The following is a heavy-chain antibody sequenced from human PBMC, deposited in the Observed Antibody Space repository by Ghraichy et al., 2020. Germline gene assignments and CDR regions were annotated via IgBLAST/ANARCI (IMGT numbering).Heavy chain of an antibody. Sequence: SETLSLTCAVYGGSFSGYYWSWIRQPPGKGLEWIGEINHSGSTNYNPSLKSRVTISVDTSKNQFSLKLSSVTAADTAVYYCARGRYDFWSGTPGFDYWGQGTLVTVSS. CDR2: INHSGST. CDR3: ARGRYDFWSGTPGFDY. J-gene: IGHJ4*02. V-gene: IGHV4-34*01. D-gene: IGHD3-3*01. CDR1: GGSFSGYY.